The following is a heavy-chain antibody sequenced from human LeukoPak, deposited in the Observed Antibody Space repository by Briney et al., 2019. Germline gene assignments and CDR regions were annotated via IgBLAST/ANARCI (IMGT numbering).Heavy chain of an antibody. V-gene: IGHV3-30*02. J-gene: IGHJ4*02. CDR3: AKDVPTAYFDY. Sequence: GGSLRLSCAASGFTFSNYGMDWVRQAPGKGLEWVAFVRYDETTKFYADSVKGRFTISRDNSKTTLYLQMNSLRAEDTAVYYCAKDVPTAYFDYWGQGTLVTVSS. D-gene: IGHD2-2*01. CDR2: VRYDETTK. CDR1: GFTFSNYG.